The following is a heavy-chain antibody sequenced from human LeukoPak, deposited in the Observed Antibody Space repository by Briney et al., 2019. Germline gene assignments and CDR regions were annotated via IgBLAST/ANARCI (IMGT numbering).Heavy chain of an antibody. CDR3: ARLEQPEVDY. CDR2: INPNSGGT. D-gene: IGHD6-13*01. Sequence: GASVKVSCKASGYTFTGYYMHWGRQAPGQGLGGMGWINPNSGGTNYAQKFQGRVTMTRDTSIRTAYMELSRLRSDDTAVYYCARLEQPEVDYWGQGTLVTVSS. J-gene: IGHJ4*02. CDR1: GYTFTGYY. V-gene: IGHV1-2*02.